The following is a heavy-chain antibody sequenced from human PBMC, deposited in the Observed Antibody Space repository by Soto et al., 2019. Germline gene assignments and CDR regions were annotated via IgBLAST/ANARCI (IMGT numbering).Heavy chain of an antibody. Sequence: TSETLSLTCTVSGGSVSSGSYYWSWIRQPPGKGLEWIGYIYYSGSTNYNPSLKSRVTISVDTSKNQFSLKLSSVTAADTAVYYCARGTSVLRYFVGSLDPWGKGTLVTVSS. J-gene: IGHJ5*02. CDR3: ARGTSVLRYFVGSLDP. CDR2: IYYSGST. D-gene: IGHD3-9*01. V-gene: IGHV4-61*01. CDR1: GGSVSSGSYY.